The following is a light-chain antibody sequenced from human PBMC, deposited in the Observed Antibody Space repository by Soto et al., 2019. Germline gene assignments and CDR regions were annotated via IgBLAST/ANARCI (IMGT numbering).Light chain of an antibody. CDR3: QHSRT. Sequence: DIQMTQSPSTLSASVGDRVTITCRASQSISSWLAWYQQKPGKAPKLLIYKASSLESGVPSRFSGSGSGTEFTLTIRSLHPDDFATYYCQHSRTFGQGTKVEIK. J-gene: IGKJ1*01. CDR2: KAS. V-gene: IGKV1-5*03. CDR1: QSISSW.